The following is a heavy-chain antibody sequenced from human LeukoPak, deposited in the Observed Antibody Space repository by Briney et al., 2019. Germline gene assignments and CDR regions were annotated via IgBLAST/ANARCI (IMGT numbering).Heavy chain of an antibody. D-gene: IGHD1-26*01. CDR2: ISSSSSYI. Sequence: GGSLRLSRAASGFTFSSYSMNWVRQAPGKGLEWVSSISSSSSYIYYADSVKGRFTISRDNAKNSLYLQMNSLRAEDTAVYYCARDSGGSYYDAFDIWGQGTMVTVSS. J-gene: IGHJ3*02. CDR1: GFTFSSYS. V-gene: IGHV3-21*01. CDR3: ARDSGGSYYDAFDI.